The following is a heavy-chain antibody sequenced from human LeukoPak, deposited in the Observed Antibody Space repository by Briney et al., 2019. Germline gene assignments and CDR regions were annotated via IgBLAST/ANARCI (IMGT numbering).Heavy chain of an antibody. D-gene: IGHD4-17*01. CDR3: ARPTTVTTISADAFDI. CDR2: ISSGGTYK. Sequence: GGSLRLSCAASGFTFDDHGMNWVRQAPGKGLEWVSSISSGGTYKYYADSVKGRFTISRGNAQNSLYLQMNSLRAEDSSVYYCARPTTVTTISADAFDIWGQGTMVTVSS. V-gene: IGHV3-21*01. CDR1: GFTFDDHG. J-gene: IGHJ3*02.